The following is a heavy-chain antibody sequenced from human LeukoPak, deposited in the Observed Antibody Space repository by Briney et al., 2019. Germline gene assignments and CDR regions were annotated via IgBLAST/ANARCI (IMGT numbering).Heavy chain of an antibody. V-gene: IGHV1-18*04. Sequence: GASVKVSCKASGYTFTGYYMHWVRQAPGQGLEWMGWISAYNGNTNYAQKLQGRVTMTTDTSTSTAYMELRSLRSDDTAVYYCARDMDGGLDYWGQGTLVTVSS. CDR2: ISAYNGNT. J-gene: IGHJ4*02. CDR3: ARDMDGGLDY. D-gene: IGHD4-23*01. CDR1: GYTFTGYY.